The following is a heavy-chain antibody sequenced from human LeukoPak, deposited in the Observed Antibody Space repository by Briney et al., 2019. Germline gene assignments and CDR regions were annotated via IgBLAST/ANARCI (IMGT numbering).Heavy chain of an antibody. CDR1: GGSISSFY. Sequence: SETLSLTCTVSGGSISSFYWSWIRQPPGKGLEWIGYIYTSGSTNYNPSLKSGVTISVDTSKNQFSLKLSSVTAADTAVYYCARDLVTVTKGFDIWGQGTMVSVSS. CDR3: ARDLVTVTKGFDI. D-gene: IGHD4-17*01. CDR2: IYTSGST. J-gene: IGHJ3*02. V-gene: IGHV4-59*01.